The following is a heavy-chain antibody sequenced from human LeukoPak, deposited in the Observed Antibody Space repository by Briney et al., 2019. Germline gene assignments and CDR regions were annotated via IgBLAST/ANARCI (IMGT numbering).Heavy chain of an antibody. Sequence: SQTLSLTCAISGDSVSSNSVAWDWIRQSPSRGLEWLGRTKYRSKWYNDYAASVKSRITINADTSKSQFSLQLNSVTPEDTAVYYCARRRDGTAFDIWGQGTVVTVSS. CDR3: ARRRDGTAFDI. J-gene: IGHJ3*02. CDR1: GDSVSSNSVA. V-gene: IGHV6-1*01. CDR2: TKYRSKWYN.